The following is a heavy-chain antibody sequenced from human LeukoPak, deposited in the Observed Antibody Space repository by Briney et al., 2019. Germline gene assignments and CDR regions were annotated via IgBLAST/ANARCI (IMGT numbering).Heavy chain of an antibody. CDR1: GGSISSSSYY. J-gene: IGHJ5*02. CDR2: IYYSGST. Sequence: SETLSLTCTVSGGSISSSSYYWGWIRQPPGKGLGWIGIIYYSGSTYYNPSLKSRVTISVDTSKNQFSLKLSSVTAADTAVYYCARKSKAVAGKGKRTNWFDPWGQGTLVTVSS. V-gene: IGHV4-39*01. CDR3: ARKSKAVAGKGKRTNWFDP. D-gene: IGHD6-19*01.